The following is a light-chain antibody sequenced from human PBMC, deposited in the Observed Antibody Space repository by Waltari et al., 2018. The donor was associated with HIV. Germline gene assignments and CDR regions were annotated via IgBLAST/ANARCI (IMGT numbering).Light chain of an antibody. J-gene: IGKJ1*01. CDR2: KAS. CDR3: QQYNSGST. CDR1: QRINSW. Sequence: DIQMTQSPSTLSASVGDRVTITCRASQRINSWLAWYQQKPGKAPKLLIYKASDLESGVPSRFSGTRSGTDFTLTISCLQPDDFATDYCQQYNSGSTFGQGTKVEIK. V-gene: IGKV1-5*03.